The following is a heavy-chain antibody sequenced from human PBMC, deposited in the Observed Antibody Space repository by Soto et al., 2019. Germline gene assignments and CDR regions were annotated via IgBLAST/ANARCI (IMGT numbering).Heavy chain of an antibody. J-gene: IGHJ4*02. CDR2: ISAYNGHT. D-gene: IGHD3-16*01. Sequence: QVQLVQSGVEVKKPGASVKVSCKAMGYIFTNYGLSWVRQAPGEGPEWLGWISAYNGHTKYAPKVQDRVTLTTETSATTAYLELRSLRSDDAAVYYCVRGDGGYFDQWGQGTLVLVSS. CDR3: VRGDGGYFDQ. CDR1: GYIFTNYG. V-gene: IGHV1-18*01.